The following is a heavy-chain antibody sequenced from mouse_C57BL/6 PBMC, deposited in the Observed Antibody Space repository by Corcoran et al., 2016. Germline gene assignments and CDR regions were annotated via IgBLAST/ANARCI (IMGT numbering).Heavy chain of an antibody. CDR2: INTYSGVP. CDR1: GYTFTTYG. CDR3: ASGDYPFAY. J-gene: IGHJ3*01. Sequence: QIQLVQSGPELKKPGETVKISCKASGYTFTTYGMSWVKQAPGKGLKWMGWINTYSGVPTYADDFKGRFAFSLETSASTAYLQINNLKNEDTATYFWASGDYPFAYWGQGTLVTVSA. D-gene: IGHD2-4*01. V-gene: IGHV9-3*01.